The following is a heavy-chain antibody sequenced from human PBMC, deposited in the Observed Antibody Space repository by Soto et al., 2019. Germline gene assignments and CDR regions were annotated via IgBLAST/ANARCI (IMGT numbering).Heavy chain of an antibody. Sequence: ETLSLTCTVSVGSISGYYWTWIRQPPGRGLAYIGDIFYTGSTNYNPSLESRVSISVEAAKNQFSLKLTSVTAADTAVYYCARVTTGYLDYWGQGTLVTVSS. CDR1: VGSISGYY. D-gene: IGHD3-9*01. CDR3: ARVTTGYLDY. CDR2: IFYTGST. V-gene: IGHV4-59*01. J-gene: IGHJ4*02.